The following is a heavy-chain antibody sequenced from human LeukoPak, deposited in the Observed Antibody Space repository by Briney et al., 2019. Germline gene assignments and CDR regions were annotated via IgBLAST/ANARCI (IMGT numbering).Heavy chain of an antibody. J-gene: IGHJ5*02. CDR3: ARPRSLAAPSSWFDP. V-gene: IGHV4-39*01. CDR1: GGSISTSSYY. CDR2: IYYSGNT. D-gene: IGHD3-10*01. Sequence: PSETLSLTCSVSGGSISTSSYYWAWIRQPPGKGLEWIGSIYYSGNTYYNSSLESRVTISVDASDKQFSLELTSVTAADTAVHYCARPRSLAAPSSWFDPWGQGTLVIASS.